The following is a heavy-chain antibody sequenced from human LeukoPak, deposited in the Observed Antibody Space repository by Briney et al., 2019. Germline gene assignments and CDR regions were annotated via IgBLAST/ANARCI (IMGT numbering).Heavy chain of an antibody. J-gene: IGHJ4*02. CDR1: GLTFSSYA. CDR3: AKWDPRHYYFDY. D-gene: IGHD1-1*01. V-gene: IGHV3-23*01. CDR2: ISGSGGST. Sequence: GGSLRLSCAASGLTFSSYAMSCVRQAPGKGLEWVSAISGSGGSTYYADSVKGRFTISRDNSKNTLYLQMNSMRAEDTAVYYCAKWDPRHYYFDYWGQGPLVSVSS.